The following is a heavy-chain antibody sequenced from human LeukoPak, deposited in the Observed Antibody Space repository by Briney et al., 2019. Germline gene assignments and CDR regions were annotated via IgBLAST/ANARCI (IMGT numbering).Heavy chain of an antibody. CDR3: ARVRLFEGGYFQY. D-gene: IGHD3-16*01. Sequence: SETLSLTCTVSGGSISGYYWTWIRQPDGKGLEWIGRIFTSGSTNFNPSLKSRVTMSVDTSKTQFSLEMSSVTAAETAVYYLARVRLFEGGYFQYWGQGTLVTVSS. V-gene: IGHV4-4*07. CDR1: GGSISGYY. J-gene: IGHJ4*02. CDR2: IFTSGST.